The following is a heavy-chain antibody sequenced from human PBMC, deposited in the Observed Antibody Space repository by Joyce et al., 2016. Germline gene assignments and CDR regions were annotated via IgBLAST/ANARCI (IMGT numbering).Heavy chain of an antibody. CDR1: GGNFYDYT. V-gene: IGHV1-69*04. J-gene: IGHJ3*02. Sequence: VQLVQSGAEVKKPGSSVKVSCKVSGGNFYDYTITWVRQAPGQGLGWMGRIIPIVGVANYARKFRGRVALTADKSTATAYLELNSLRLDDTAMFFCTRGRIEYSKTFNAYDIWGQGTMVMVSS. D-gene: IGHD2/OR15-2a*01. CDR2: IIPIVGVA. CDR3: TRGRIEYSKTFNAYDI.